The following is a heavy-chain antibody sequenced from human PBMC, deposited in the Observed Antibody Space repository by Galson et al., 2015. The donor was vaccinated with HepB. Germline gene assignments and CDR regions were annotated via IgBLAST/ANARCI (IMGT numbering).Heavy chain of an antibody. CDR2: ISRNSGSI. Sequence: SLRLSCAASGFTFDDYAMHWVRPAPGKGLEWVSGISRNSGSIGYADSEKGRFTIPRDNAKNSLYLQMNSLRAEDTALYYCAKDTTPPTVTTPWGYGMDVWGKGPRSPSPQ. CDR1: GFTFDDYA. V-gene: IGHV3-9*01. J-gene: IGHJ6*01. D-gene: IGHD4-17*01. CDR3: AKDTTPPTVTTPWGYGMDV.